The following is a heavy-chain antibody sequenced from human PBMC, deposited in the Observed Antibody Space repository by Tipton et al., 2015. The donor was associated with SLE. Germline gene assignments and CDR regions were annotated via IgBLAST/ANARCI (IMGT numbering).Heavy chain of an antibody. CDR2: IYYSGST. Sequence: TLSLTCTVSGGSITSYFWTWIRQPPGKGLEWIGSIYYSGSTYYNPSLKSRVTISVDTSKNQFSLKLSSVTAVDTAVYYCARGDSGWFDPWGQGTLVTVSS. V-gene: IGHV4-59*05. D-gene: IGHD2-21*02. J-gene: IGHJ5*02. CDR3: ARGDSGWFDP. CDR1: GGSITSYF.